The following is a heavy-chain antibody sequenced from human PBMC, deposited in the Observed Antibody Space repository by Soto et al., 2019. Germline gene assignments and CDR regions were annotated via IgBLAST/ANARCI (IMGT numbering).Heavy chain of an antibody. CDR1: GYTFTSYG. Sequence: QVQLVQSGAEVKKPGASVKVSCKASGYTFTSYGLTWVRQAPGQGLEWMGWISAYNGNTNYAQKLQGRVTMTTDTSTSXXXMXXRSLRSDDTAVYYCARIVGADRRWFDPWGQGTLVTVSS. CDR2: ISAYNGNT. CDR3: ARIVGADRRWFDP. D-gene: IGHD1-26*01. J-gene: IGHJ5*02. V-gene: IGHV1-18*01.